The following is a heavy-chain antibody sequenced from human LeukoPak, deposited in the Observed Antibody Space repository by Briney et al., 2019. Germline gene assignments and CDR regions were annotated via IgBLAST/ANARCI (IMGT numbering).Heavy chain of an antibody. CDR3: ARQGCTTTSCHTIDY. Sequence: GESLRISCRGSGYTYTKSWIAWVRQMPGKGLELMGIIYPVDSETRYSPSFQGQVTISVDKSISTAYLQWSSLKASDTAMYYCARQGCTTTSCHTIDYWGQGTLVTVSS. CDR2: IYPVDSET. D-gene: IGHD2-2*02. V-gene: IGHV5-51*01. CDR1: GYTYTKSW. J-gene: IGHJ4*02.